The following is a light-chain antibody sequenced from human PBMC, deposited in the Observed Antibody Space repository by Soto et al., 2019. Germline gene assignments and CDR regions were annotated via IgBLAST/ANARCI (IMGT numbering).Light chain of an antibody. V-gene: IGKV1-8*01. CDR1: QGISSY. CDR2: AAS. CDR3: QQYYSYPPT. J-gene: IGKJ4*01. Sequence: IQVTQSPSSLSASVGDRVTITCRASQGISSYLAWYQQKPGKAPKLLIYAASTLQSGVPSRFSGSGSGTDFTLTISCLQSEDFATYYCQQYYSYPPTFGGGTKVDIK.